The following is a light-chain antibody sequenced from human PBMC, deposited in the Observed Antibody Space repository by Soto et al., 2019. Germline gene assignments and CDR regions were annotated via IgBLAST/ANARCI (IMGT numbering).Light chain of an antibody. J-gene: IGLJ3*02. CDR3: CSYAGSYTPNWV. Sequence: QSALTQPRSVSGSPGQSVTISCTGTSSDVGGYNYVSWYQQHPGKAPKLMIYDVSKRPSGVPDRFSGSKSSNTASLTISGLQAEDEADYYCCSYAGSYTPNWVFGGGTKLTVL. V-gene: IGLV2-11*01. CDR1: SSDVGGYNY. CDR2: DVS.